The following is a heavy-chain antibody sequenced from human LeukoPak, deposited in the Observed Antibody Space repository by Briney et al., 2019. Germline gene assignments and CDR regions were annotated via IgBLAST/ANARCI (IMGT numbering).Heavy chain of an antibody. J-gene: IGHJ4*02. CDR2: IYHSGST. D-gene: IGHD2-2*01. V-gene: IGHV4-38-2*01. Sequence: PSETLSLTCAVSGYSISSGYYWGWIRQPPGKGLEWIGSIYHSGSTYCNPSLKSRVTISVDTSKNQFSLKLSSVTAADTAVYYCARHPTYQYCSSTSCQRAPFDYWGQGTLVTVSS. CDR3: ARHPTYQYCSSTSCQRAPFDY. CDR1: GYSISSGYY.